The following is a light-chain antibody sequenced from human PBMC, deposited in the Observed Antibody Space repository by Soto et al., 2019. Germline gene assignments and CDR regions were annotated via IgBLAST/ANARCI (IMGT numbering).Light chain of an antibody. Sequence: QSALTQPASVSGSPGQSLTISCTGTNSDVGTYNYVSWYQLHPGEAPKLMIYEVSHRPSGASNRFSGSKSGNTASLTISGLQTEDEADYYCSSFTTSNTWVFGGGTKLTVL. J-gene: IGLJ3*02. CDR2: EVS. V-gene: IGLV2-14*01. CDR1: NSDVGTYNY. CDR3: SSFTTSNTWV.